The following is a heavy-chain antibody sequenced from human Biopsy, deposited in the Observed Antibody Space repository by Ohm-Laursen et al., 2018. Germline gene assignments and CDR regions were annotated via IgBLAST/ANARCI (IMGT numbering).Heavy chain of an antibody. D-gene: IGHD3-9*01. J-gene: IGHJ1*01. Sequence: SVKVSCQAHGGTFSNSGANWARQAPGHGLEWQGRNIPILGTGNQAQKFQDRATVAANTTTSTATMEPRSLRSDDTAVYYCATKLTGYFHHWGQGTLVIVSS. CDR1: GGTFSNSG. V-gene: IGHV1-69*06. CDR3: ATKLTGYFHH. CDR2: NIPILGTG.